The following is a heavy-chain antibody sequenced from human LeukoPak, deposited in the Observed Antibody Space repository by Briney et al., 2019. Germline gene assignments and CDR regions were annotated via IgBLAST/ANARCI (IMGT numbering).Heavy chain of an antibody. CDR2: ISSVGGNT. V-gene: IGHV3-23*01. CDR3: AKQYGSGINWFDP. D-gene: IGHD3-10*01. Sequence: GGSLRLSCAASGFTFLSYGMSWVRQAPGKGLEWVSAISSVGGNTYYADSVKGRFTISRDKSENTLYLQMNSLRAEDTALYYCAKQYGSGINWFDPWGQGTLVTVSS. CDR1: GFTFLSYG. J-gene: IGHJ5*02.